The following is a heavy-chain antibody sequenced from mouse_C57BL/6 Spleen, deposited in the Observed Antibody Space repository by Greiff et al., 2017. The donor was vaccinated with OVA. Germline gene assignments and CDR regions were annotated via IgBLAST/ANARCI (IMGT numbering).Heavy chain of an antibody. CDR3: ARRYSNGWYFDV. CDR1: GFTFSDYY. Sequence: DVKLVESGGGLVQPGGSLKLSCAASGFTFSDYYMYWVRQTPEKRLEWVAYISNGGGSTYYPDTVKGRFTISRDNAKNTLYLQMSRLKSEDTAMYYCARRYSNGWYFDVWGTGTTVTVSS. J-gene: IGHJ1*03. V-gene: IGHV5-12*01. D-gene: IGHD2-5*01. CDR2: ISNGGGST.